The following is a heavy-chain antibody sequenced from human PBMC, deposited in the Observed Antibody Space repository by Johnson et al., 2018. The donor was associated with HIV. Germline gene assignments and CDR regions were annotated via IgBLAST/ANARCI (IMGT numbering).Heavy chain of an antibody. Sequence: QVQLVESGGGVVQPGRSLRLSCAASGFTFSNYAMHWVRQAPGKGLEWVAVISYDGSNKYYADSVKGRFTISRDNSKNTLYLQMNSLRAEDTAVYYCARDPFGALDGDAFDILGQGTMVTVSS. CDR3: ARDPFGALDGDAFDI. CDR1: GFTFSNYA. CDR2: ISYDGSNK. D-gene: IGHD3-10*01. V-gene: IGHV3-30*04. J-gene: IGHJ3*02.